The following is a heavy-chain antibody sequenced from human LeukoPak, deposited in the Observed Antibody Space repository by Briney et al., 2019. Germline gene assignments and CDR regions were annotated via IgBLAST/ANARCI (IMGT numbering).Heavy chain of an antibody. CDR1: GGSINNYY. Sequence: SETLSLTCTVSGGSINNYYWSWIRQPPGKGLEWIGYIYYSGSSNYNPSLKSRVTISVDTSKNQFSLKLSSVTAADTAMYYCAKSGGYGLIDYWGQGTLVTVSS. CDR2: IYYSGSS. J-gene: IGHJ4*02. V-gene: IGHV4-59*08. D-gene: IGHD1-26*01. CDR3: AKSGGYGLIDY.